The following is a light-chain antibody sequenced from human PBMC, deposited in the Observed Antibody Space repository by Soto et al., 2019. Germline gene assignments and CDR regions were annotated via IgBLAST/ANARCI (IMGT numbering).Light chain of an antibody. Sequence: DIQMTQSPSSLSASVGDRVTITCRASQGISNYLAWYQQKPGKVPKLLIYAASTLQSGVPSRFSGRGSGTNFTLTISSLQPEDVASYYCQELEACGGGTKVDI. CDR1: QGISNY. CDR2: AAS. J-gene: IGKJ4*01. CDR3: QELEA. V-gene: IGKV1-27*01.